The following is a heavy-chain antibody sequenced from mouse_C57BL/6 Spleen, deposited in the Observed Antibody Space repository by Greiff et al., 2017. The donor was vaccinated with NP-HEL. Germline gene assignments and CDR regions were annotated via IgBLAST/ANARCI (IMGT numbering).Heavy chain of an antibody. V-gene: IGHV1-64*01. Sequence: QVQLQQPGAELVKPGASVKLSCKASGYTFTSYWMHWVKQRPGQGLEWIGMIHPNSGSTNYNEKFKSKATLTVDKSSSTAYMQLSSLTSEDSAVYYWARSNYYGSSYAMDYWGQGTSVTVSS. CDR3: ARSNYYGSSYAMDY. D-gene: IGHD1-1*01. CDR1: GYTFTSYW. CDR2: IHPNSGST. J-gene: IGHJ4*01.